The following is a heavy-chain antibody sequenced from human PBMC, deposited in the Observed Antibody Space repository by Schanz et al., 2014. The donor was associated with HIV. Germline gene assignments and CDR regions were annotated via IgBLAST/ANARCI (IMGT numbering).Heavy chain of an antibody. CDR3: AIPSSGWSTFDY. D-gene: IGHD6-19*01. V-gene: IGHV1-8*01. J-gene: IGHJ4*02. CDR2: MNPNSGNT. CDR1: GYTFTSYD. Sequence: QVQLVQSGAEVKKPGASVKVSCKASGYTFTSYDINWVRQATGQGLEWMGWMNPNSGNTGYAQKFQGRVTMTRNTSISTAYMELTTLRSDDTALYYCAIPSSGWSTFDYWGQGTLVTVSS.